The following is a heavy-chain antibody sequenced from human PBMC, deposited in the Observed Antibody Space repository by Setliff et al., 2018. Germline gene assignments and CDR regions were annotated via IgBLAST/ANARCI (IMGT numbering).Heavy chain of an antibody. D-gene: IGHD6-19*01. J-gene: IGHJ4*02. CDR3: VRVTSGRLDFDY. CDR1: GYNFAESI. Sequence: GASVKVSCKASGYNFAESIVSWVRQAPGQGLEWMGWISAYNGHTYSAQKFQARVTITWVTSISTAYMELSSLRSEDTAVYYCVRVTSGRLDFDYWGQGTPVTVSS. CDR2: ISAYNGHT. V-gene: IGHV1-18*01.